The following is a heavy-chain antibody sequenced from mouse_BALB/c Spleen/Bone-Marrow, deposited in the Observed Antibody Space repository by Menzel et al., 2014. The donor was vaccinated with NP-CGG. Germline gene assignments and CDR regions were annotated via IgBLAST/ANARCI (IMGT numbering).Heavy chain of an antibody. CDR3: ANGPFAY. V-gene: IGHV5-12-2*01. Sequence: EVKAVESGGGLVQPGGSLKLSCAASGFTFSSYTMSWVRQTPEKRLEWVAYISNGGGSTYYPDTVKGRFTISRDNAKNTLSLQMNSLKSEDPAVYYCANGPFAYWGQGTLVTVSA. CDR1: GFTFSSYT. J-gene: IGHJ3*01. CDR2: ISNGGGST.